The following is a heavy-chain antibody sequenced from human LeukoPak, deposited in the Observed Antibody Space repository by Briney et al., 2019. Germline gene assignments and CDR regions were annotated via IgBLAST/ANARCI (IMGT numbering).Heavy chain of an antibody. CDR3: ARGPKLPIGYCSSTSCYSPFDY. CDR2: IIPIFGTA. D-gene: IGHD2-2*02. CDR1: GGTFSSYA. J-gene: IGHJ4*02. Sequence: SVKVSCKASGGTFSSYAISWVRQAPGQGLEWMGGIIPIFGTANYAQEFQGRVTITADESTGTAYMELSSLRSEDTAVYYCARGPKLPIGYCSSTSCYSPFDYWGQGTLVTVSS. V-gene: IGHV1-69*01.